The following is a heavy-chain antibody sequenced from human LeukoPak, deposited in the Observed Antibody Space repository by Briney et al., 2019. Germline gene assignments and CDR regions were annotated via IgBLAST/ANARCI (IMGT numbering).Heavy chain of an antibody. J-gene: IGHJ4*02. V-gene: IGHV4-59*11. CDR2: NYHQGSI. CDR3: ARAETDHYYFDY. Sequence: SETLSLTCTVSGGSITSQYWSWIRQPPGKGLEWIGYNYHQGSINYNPSLTHRVTISIDASRNQFSLILTSVTAADTAVYYCARAETDHYYFDYLGQGIQVTVSS. CDR1: GGSITSQY. D-gene: IGHD3-10*01.